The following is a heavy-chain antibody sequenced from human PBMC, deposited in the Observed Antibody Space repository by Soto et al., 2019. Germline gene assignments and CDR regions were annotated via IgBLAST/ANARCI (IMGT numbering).Heavy chain of an antibody. V-gene: IGHV4-38-2*01. Sequence: PSETLSLTCAVSGYSISSGYYWGWIRQPPGKGLEWIGSIYHSGSTYYNPSLKSRVTISVDTSKNQFSLKLSSVTAADTAVYYCARAVGLSVVPAASYYYYGMDVWGQGTTVTVSS. CDR1: GYSISSGYY. J-gene: IGHJ6*02. CDR2: IYHSGST. D-gene: IGHD2-2*01. CDR3: ARAVGLSVVPAASYYYYGMDV.